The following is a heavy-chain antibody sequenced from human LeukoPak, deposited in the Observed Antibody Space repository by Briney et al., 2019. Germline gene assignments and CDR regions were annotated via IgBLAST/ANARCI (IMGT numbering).Heavy chain of an antibody. CDR2: ISAYNGNT. V-gene: IGHV1-18*01. CDR3: ARGFLEWLLFDYYYMDV. D-gene: IGHD3-3*01. CDR1: GYTFTSYG. Sequence: ASVKVSCKASGYTFTSYGISWVRQAPGQGLEWMGWISAYNGNTNYAQKLQGRVTMTTDTSTSTAYMELRSLRSDDTAVYYCARGFLEWLLFDYYYMDVWGKGTTVTVSS. J-gene: IGHJ6*03.